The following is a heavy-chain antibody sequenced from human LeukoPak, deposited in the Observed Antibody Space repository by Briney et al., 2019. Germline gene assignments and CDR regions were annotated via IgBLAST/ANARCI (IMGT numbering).Heavy chain of an antibody. V-gene: IGHV4-4*02. CDR2: ISLTGRT. CDR1: GGSITSTNW. CDR3: TRESGPYCPFGY. Sequence: KPSETLSLTCGVSGGSITSTNWWSWVRQPPGQGLEWIGEISLTGRTNYNPSLIGRVIMSLDESRNQLSLTLTSVTAADMAMYYCTRESGPYCPFGYWGQGTLVVVPS. J-gene: IGHJ4*02. D-gene: IGHD1-26*01.